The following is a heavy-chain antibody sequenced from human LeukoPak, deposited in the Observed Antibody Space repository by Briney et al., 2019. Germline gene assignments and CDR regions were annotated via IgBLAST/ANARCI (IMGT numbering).Heavy chain of an antibody. V-gene: IGHV3-23*01. D-gene: IGHD5-18*01. CDR1: GFTFSSYA. CDR2: ITASGDNT. J-gene: IGHJ4*02. Sequence: GGSLRLSCAASGFTFSSYAMGWVRQAPGKGLEWVSAITASGDNTYYADSVKGRFTISRDNSKNTLYLQVNSPRAEDTAVYYCAKGNGYSYGRYYFDYWGQGTLVTVSS. CDR3: AKGNGYSYGRYYFDY.